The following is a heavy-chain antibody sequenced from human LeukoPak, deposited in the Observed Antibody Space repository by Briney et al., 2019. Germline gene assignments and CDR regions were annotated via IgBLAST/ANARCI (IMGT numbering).Heavy chain of an antibody. Sequence: PGGSLRLSCVAPGFTFSSYAMSWVRQAPGKGLEWVSCISGSDGSTYSADSVKGRFTISRDNFKNTLYLQMNSLRAEDTAVYYCAKLRDVSRILTAGFDYWGQGTLVTVSS. D-gene: IGHD6-13*01. V-gene: IGHV3-23*01. CDR3: AKLRDVSRILTAGFDY. J-gene: IGHJ4*02. CDR1: GFTFSSYA. CDR2: ISGSDGST.